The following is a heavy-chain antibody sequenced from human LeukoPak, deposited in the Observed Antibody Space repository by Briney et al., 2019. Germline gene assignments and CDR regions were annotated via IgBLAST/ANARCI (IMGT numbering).Heavy chain of an antibody. CDR3: ARIHRPPGRDGSIDPDYVRGWYFDL. CDR1: GGSISSGSYY. J-gene: IGHJ2*01. CDR2: IYTSGST. V-gene: IGHV4-61*02. Sequence: SQTLSLTCTVSGGSISSGSYYWSWIRRPAGKGLEWIGRIYTSGSTNYNPSLKSRVTISVDTSKNQFSLKLSSVTAADTAVYYCARIHRPPGRDGSIDPDYVRGWYFDLWGRGTLVTVS. D-gene: IGHD5-24*01.